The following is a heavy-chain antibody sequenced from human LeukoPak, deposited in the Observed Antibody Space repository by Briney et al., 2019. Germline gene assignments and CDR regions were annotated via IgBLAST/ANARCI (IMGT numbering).Heavy chain of an antibody. CDR3: AKWGDYDILTGYYDSDY. CDR1: GFIFSNYA. J-gene: IGHJ4*02. Sequence: GGSLRLSCAASGFIFSNYAMSWVRQAPGKGLEWVSANVGRGSSTYYADSVKGRFTISRDNSKNTLYLQLNRLRAEDTAVYYCAKWGDYDILTGYYDSDYWGQGTLVTVSS. CDR2: NVGRGSST. V-gene: IGHV3-23*01. D-gene: IGHD3-9*01.